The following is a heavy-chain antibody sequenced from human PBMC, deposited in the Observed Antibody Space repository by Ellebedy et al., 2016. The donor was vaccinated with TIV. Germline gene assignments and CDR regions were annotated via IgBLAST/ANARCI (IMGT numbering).Heavy chain of an antibody. Sequence: GESLKISCAASGFPFSSYWMSWVRQAPGKGLEWVANIKEDGSEKYYVDSVRGRFTISRDNAKNSVYLQMNSLRAEVTAVYYCARRGRGPVGLDYWGQGTLVTVSS. CDR1: GFPFSSYW. CDR3: ARRGRGPVGLDY. D-gene: IGHD3-10*01. V-gene: IGHV3-7*01. J-gene: IGHJ4*02. CDR2: IKEDGSEK.